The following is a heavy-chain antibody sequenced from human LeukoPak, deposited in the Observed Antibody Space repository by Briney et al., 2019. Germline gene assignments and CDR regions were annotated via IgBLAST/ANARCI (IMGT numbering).Heavy chain of an antibody. CDR2: INQDGSEK. CDR3: ARWAY. CDR1: GFTFSNAW. J-gene: IGHJ4*02. V-gene: IGHV3-7*05. Sequence: PGGSLRLSCATSGFTFSNAWMYWVRQAPGKGLECVATINQDGSEKEYLDSVNGRFTISRDNAKNSVYLQMNSPRAEDTAVYYCARWAYWGPGTLVSVSS.